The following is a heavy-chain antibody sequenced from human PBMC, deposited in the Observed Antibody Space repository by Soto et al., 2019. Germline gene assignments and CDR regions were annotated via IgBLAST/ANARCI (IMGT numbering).Heavy chain of an antibody. V-gene: IGHV1-46*01. D-gene: IGHD2-15*01. CDR2: INPSGGGT. CDR1: GYTFTTYY. CDR3: ARDRRMVVVAAVIPKYHYGMDV. Sequence: GASVKVSCKASGYTFTTYYMHWVRQAPGQGPEWMGIINPSGGGTIYAQKFQGRVTMTRDTSTGAVYMELSSLTSEDTAVYYCARDRRMVVVAAVIPKYHYGMDVWGQGTTVTVSS. J-gene: IGHJ6*02.